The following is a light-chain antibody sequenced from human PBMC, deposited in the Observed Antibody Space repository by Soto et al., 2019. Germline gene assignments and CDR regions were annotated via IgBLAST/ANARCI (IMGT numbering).Light chain of an antibody. CDR1: SSNIVTNA. CDR2: NNN. CDR3: AEWDDSLNGYV. V-gene: IGLV1-44*01. J-gene: IGLJ1*01. Sequence: QSVLTQPPSASGTPGQRVTISCSGGSSNIVTNAVNWYQQLPGTAPKLLIYNNNQRPSGVPDRFSGSKSGTSASLAISGLQSEDEADYYCAEWDDSLNGYVFGTGTKVTV.